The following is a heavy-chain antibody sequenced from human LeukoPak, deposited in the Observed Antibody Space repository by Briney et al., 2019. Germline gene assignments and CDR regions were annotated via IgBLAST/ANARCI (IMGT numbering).Heavy chain of an antibody. V-gene: IGHV3-23*01. CDR1: GFTFSSYG. J-gene: IGHJ4*02. CDR2: ISGSGGST. Sequence: GGSLRLSCAASGFTFSSYGMSWVRQPPGKGLEWVSAISGSGGSTYYADSVKGRFTISRDNSKNTLYLQMNRLRAEDTAVYYCARLYSSGWYIIWGQGTPVTVSS. D-gene: IGHD6-19*01. CDR3: ARLYSSGWYII.